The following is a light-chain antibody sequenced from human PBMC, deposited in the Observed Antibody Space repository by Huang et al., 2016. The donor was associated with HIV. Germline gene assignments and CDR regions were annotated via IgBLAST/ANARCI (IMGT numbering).Light chain of an antibody. V-gene: IGKV1-6*01. J-gene: IGKJ2*01. CDR3: LQDYNFPYT. CDR1: QGIRND. Sequence: AIQMTQSPSSLSASVGDRVTITCRASQGIRNDLGWDQQKPGKPPKLLIYAATSLQSGVPSRFSGSGSDTNFTLTISGLHPEDFATYFCLQDYNFPYTFGQGTEVE. CDR2: AAT.